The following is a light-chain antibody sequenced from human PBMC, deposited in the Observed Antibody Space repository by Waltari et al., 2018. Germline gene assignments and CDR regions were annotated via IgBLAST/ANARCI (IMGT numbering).Light chain of an antibody. Sequence: DIQMTQSPSSLSASVGDRVTLTCRASQSISRYLIWYQQKPGKAPKLLIYGASTLHSGVPSRFSGSGLGTDFTLTITSLQPEDFATYYCQQSYTTPRGLTFGGGTKVEI. CDR3: QQSYTTPRGLT. CDR1: QSISRY. V-gene: IGKV1-39*01. CDR2: GAS. J-gene: IGKJ4*01.